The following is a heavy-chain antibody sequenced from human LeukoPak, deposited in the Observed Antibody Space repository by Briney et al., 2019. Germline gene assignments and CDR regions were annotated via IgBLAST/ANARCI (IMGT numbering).Heavy chain of an antibody. V-gene: IGHV3-11*01. CDR3: ARDQKIGSGQYDY. Sequence: GGSLRLSCAASGFTFSDYYMSWIRQAPGKGLEWVSYISSSGSTIYYADSVKGRFTISRDNAKNSLYLQMNNLRAEDTAVYYCARDQKIGSGQYDYWGQGTLVTVSS. CDR1: GFTFSDYY. J-gene: IGHJ4*02. D-gene: IGHD6-19*01. CDR2: ISSSGSTI.